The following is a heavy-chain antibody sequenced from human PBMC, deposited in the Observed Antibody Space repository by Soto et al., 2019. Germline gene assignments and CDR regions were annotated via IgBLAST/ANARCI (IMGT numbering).Heavy chain of an antibody. CDR3: AREGGYSYGFDY. D-gene: IGHD5-18*01. J-gene: IGHJ4*02. CDR1: GYTFTSYD. V-gene: IGHV1-8*01. Sequence: QVQLVQSGAEVKKPGASVKVSCKASGYTFTSYDINWVRQATGQGLEWMGWMNPNSGNTGYAQKFQGRVTMTRNTSISTTYTELSSLRSEDTPVYYCAREGGYSYGFDYWGQGTLVTVSS. CDR2: MNPNSGNT.